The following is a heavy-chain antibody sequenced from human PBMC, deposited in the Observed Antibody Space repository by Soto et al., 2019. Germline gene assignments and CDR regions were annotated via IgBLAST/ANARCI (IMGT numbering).Heavy chain of an antibody. CDR1: GFSVTSNY. V-gene: IGHV3-53*01. Sequence: EVQLVESGGGLIQPGGSLRLSCTAPGFSVTSNYMSWVRQVRGKGLEWVSLIYAGGSTSYADSVKGRFTASRDNSNNTLFLQMNSLRAEDTAVYYCARGTWGISWPNFFDYWGRGVLVTVSS. CDR2: IYAGGST. J-gene: IGHJ4*02. D-gene: IGHD6-13*01. CDR3: ARGTWGISWPNFFDY.